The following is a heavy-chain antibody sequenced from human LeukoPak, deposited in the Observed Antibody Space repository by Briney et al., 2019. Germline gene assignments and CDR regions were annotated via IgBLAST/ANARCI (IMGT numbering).Heavy chain of an antibody. J-gene: IGHJ4*02. D-gene: IGHD3-22*01. CDR1: GFTVSSNY. CDR3: ARVDYYDSSGPIDY. CDR2: IYSGGST. Sequence: GGSLRLSCAASGFTVSSNYMSWVRQAPGKGLEWVSVIYSGGSTYYADSVKGRFTISRDNSKNTLYLQMNSLRAEDTAVYYCARVDYYDSSGPIDYWGQGTLVTVSS. V-gene: IGHV3-53*01.